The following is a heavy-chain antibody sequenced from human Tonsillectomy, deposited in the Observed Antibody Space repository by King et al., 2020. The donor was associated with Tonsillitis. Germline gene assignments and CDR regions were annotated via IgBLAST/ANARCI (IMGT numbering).Heavy chain of an antibody. CDR1: GGSISRYY. Sequence: VQLQESGPGLVKASETLSLTCTVSGGSISRYYWSWIRQAPGKGLEWIGYIYHSGNTKYNPSLKSRVTISVDTSKKHFSLTLSSVTAADTAVYDCATNERWYCDGRSCDVYAFEVWGQGTMVTVSS. J-gene: IGHJ3*01. D-gene: IGHD2-21*01. CDR3: ATNERWYCDGRSCDVYAFEV. CDR2: IYHSGNT. V-gene: IGHV4-59*08.